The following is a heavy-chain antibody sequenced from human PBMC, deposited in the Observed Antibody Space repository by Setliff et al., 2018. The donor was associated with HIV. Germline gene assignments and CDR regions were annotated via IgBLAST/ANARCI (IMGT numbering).Heavy chain of an antibody. V-gene: IGHV3-7*03. Sequence: PGGSLRLSCAASGLIFSSYWMSWVRQAPGKGLEWVANIKQDGSEKYYVDSVKGRFTISRDNAKNSLYLQMNSLRAEDTAVYYCAKVPPDRSGYSIFDYWGQGSLVTVSS. CDR1: GLIFSSYW. CDR3: AKVPPDRSGYSIFDY. D-gene: IGHD3-22*01. CDR2: IKQDGSEK. J-gene: IGHJ4*02.